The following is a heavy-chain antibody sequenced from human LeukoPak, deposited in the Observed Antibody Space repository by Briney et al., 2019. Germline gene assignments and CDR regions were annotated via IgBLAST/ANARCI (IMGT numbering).Heavy chain of an antibody. J-gene: IGHJ5*02. CDR3: AKHYCTNGVCYYNWFDP. CDR1: GYTFTGYF. V-gene: IGHV1-2*02. Sequence: ASVNVSCKASGYTFTGYFMHWVRQASGQGLEWMGWINPNSGVTNYKQKFQGRVTMARDTSISMVYMELSRLRSDDTAVYYCAKHYCTNGVCYYNWFDPWGQGTLVTVSS. CDR2: INPNSGVT. D-gene: IGHD2-8*01.